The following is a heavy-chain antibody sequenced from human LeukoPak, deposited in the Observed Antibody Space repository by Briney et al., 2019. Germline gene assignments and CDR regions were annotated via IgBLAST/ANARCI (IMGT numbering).Heavy chain of an antibody. CDR3: VRDQRGGSSGYYDS. D-gene: IGHD3-22*01. J-gene: IGHJ4*02. CDR1: GFTFSTYF. Sequence: GGSLRLSCSASGFTFSTYFMHWIRQAPGKGLECVSAITGSGGSTYYADSVKGRFTISRDNSKNTLYLQMSSLRAEGTAVYYCVRDQRGGSSGYYDSWGQGTLVTVSS. CDR2: ITGSGGST. V-gene: IGHV3-64D*06.